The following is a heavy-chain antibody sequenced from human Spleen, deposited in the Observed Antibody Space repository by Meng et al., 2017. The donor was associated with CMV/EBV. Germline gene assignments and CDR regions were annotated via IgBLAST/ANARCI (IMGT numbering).Heavy chain of an antibody. J-gene: IGHJ4*02. Sequence: QVQLVESGGXLVKPGGXXRLXXXXYGFTFSDYYMSWIRQAPGKGLEWVSYISSSSSYTNYADSVKGRFTISRDNAKNSLYLQMNSLRAEDTALYYCAKDQYGGNSGSFDYWGQGTLVTVSS. V-gene: IGHV3-11*05. CDR3: AKDQYGGNSGSFDY. CDR2: ISSSSSYT. CDR1: GFTFSDYY. D-gene: IGHD4-23*01.